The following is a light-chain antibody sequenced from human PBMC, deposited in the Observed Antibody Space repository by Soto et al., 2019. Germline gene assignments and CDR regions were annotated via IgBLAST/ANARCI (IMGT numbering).Light chain of an antibody. CDR2: GAS. CDR3: QQYASTPWT. CDR1: QSISTNY. Sequence: EIVLTQSPGTLSLSPGERATLSCRASQSISTNYLAWYQQKPGLAPRLVIYGASSRATGIPDRFSGSGSGRDFSLNISRLEPEDFAVDYCQQYASTPWTCGQGTKVEVK. J-gene: IGKJ1*01. V-gene: IGKV3-20*01.